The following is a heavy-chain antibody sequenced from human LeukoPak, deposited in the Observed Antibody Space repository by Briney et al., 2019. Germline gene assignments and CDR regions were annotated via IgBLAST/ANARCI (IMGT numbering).Heavy chain of an antibody. J-gene: IGHJ4*02. D-gene: IGHD1/OR15-1a*01. CDR2: INPNSGDT. CDR1: GYSFTGYY. CDR3: TSSEHYQH. Sequence: GASVRVSCKASGYSFTGYYVYWVRQAPGQGLEWVGWINPNSGDTGYAQKFQGRVTLTRDTSITTAYMDLIRLTSADTAVYYCTSSEHYQHWGQGTLVTVSS. V-gene: IGHV1-2*02.